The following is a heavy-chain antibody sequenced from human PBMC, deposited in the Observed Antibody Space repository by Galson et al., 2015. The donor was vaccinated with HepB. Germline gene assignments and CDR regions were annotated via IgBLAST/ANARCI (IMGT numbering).Heavy chain of an antibody. J-gene: IGHJ6*02. Sequence: SLRLSCAVSGFTFSGQAMHWVRQAPGKGLEWVAVISADGNRQYYAGSVKGRFTISRDNSKNTLYLQSDILRAEDTAVYYCARDIYSYGRVGSMDVWGQGTTVTVSS. CDR3: ARDIYSYGRVGSMDV. V-gene: IGHV3-30*04. D-gene: IGHD5-24*01. CDR1: GFTFSGQA. CDR2: ISADGNRQ.